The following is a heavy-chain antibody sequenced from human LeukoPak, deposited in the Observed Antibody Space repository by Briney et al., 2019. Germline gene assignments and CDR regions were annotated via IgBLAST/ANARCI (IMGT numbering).Heavy chain of an antibody. CDR1: GFTFSSYA. J-gene: IGHJ5*02. CDR3: AKGGYCSSTSCLGSDGWFDP. Sequence: GGSLRLSCAASGFTFSSYAMSWVRQAPGKGLQWVSTISGSGGSTYYADSVKGRFTISRDNSKNTLYLQMESLRAEDTAVYYCAKGGYCSSTSCLGSDGWFDPWGQGTLVTVSS. V-gene: IGHV3-23*01. CDR2: ISGSGGST. D-gene: IGHD2-2*03.